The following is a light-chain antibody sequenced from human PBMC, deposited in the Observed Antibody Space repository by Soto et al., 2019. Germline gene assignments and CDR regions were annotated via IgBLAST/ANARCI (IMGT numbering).Light chain of an antibody. CDR3: SSYTSSNTLHYV. CDR1: RSDVGGYNY. V-gene: IGLV2-14*01. J-gene: IGLJ1*01. CDR2: EVS. Sequence: QSARTQPASVSGSPGQSITVSCTGTRSDVGGYNYVSWYQQHPGKAPKLIIYEVSNRPSGVSCRFSGSKSGNTASLTISGLQAEDEADYYCSSYTSSNTLHYVFGSGTKVTVL.